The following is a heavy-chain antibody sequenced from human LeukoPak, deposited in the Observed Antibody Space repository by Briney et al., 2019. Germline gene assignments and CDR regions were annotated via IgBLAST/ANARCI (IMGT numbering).Heavy chain of an antibody. J-gene: IGHJ5*02. Sequence: GASLKLSCKASGFTFSGYYMHWVRQAPGQGLEWMGWINPNSGGTNYAQTFQGRVTMTRDTSISTAYMELSRLRSDDTAVYYCARGPAASLGNWFDPWGQGTLVTVSS. CDR3: ARGPAASLGNWFDP. D-gene: IGHD6-13*01. CDR1: GFTFSGYY. V-gene: IGHV1-2*02. CDR2: INPNSGGT.